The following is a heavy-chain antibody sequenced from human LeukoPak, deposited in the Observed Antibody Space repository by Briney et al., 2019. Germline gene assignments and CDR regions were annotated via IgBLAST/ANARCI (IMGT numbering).Heavy chain of an antibody. D-gene: IGHD3-10*01. CDR2: IYYSGST. Sequence: SETLSLTCTVSGGSISSYYWSWIRQPPGKGLEWIGSIYYSGSTYYNPSLKSRVTISVDTSKNQFSLKLSSVTAADTAVYYCARASTGKYFQHWGQGTLVTVSS. J-gene: IGHJ1*01. CDR3: ARASTGKYFQH. CDR1: GGSISSYY. V-gene: IGHV4-59*05.